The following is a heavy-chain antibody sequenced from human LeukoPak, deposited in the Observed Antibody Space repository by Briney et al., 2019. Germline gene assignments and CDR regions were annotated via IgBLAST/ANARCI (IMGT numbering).Heavy chain of an antibody. Sequence: GGSLRLSCAASGFTFSSYAMHWVRQAPGKGLEWVAVISYDGSNKYYADSVKGRFTISRDNSKNTLYLQMNSLRAEDTAVYYCAKDIQDYGDYPYGMDVWGQGTTVTVSS. CDR1: GFTFSSYA. CDR3: AKDIQDYGDYPYGMDV. J-gene: IGHJ6*02. V-gene: IGHV3-30-3*01. CDR2: ISYDGSNK. D-gene: IGHD4-17*01.